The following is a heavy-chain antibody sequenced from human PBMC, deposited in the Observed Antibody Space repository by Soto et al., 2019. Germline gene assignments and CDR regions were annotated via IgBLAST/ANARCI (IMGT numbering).Heavy chain of an antibody. CDR3: AGIYSGRPGGTLRY. CDR1: GGSISSGGYY. J-gene: IGHJ4*02. CDR2: IYYGGST. D-gene: IGHD1-26*01. V-gene: IGHV4-31*03. Sequence: QLQRQESGPGLVKPSQNLSLTCTVSGGSISSGGYYWSWIRQHPGKGLEWIGYIYYGGSTYYNPSLKSRVTISVDTSKSQFSLKLSSVTAADTAVYYCAGIYSGRPGGTLRYWGQGTLVTVSS.